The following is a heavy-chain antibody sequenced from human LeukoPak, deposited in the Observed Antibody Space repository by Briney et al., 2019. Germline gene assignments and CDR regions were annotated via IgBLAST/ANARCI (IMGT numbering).Heavy chain of an antibody. CDR1: GGSFSGYY. CDR3: ARGGSGYALNWFDP. Sequence: SETLSLTSAVYGGSFSGYYWSWIRQRPGKRLEWIVEINHSGSTNYNPSLKSRVTISVDTSKNQFSLKLSSVTAADTAVYYCARGGSGYALNWFDPWGQGTLVTVSS. J-gene: IGHJ5*02. CDR2: INHSGST. D-gene: IGHD5-12*01. V-gene: IGHV4-34*01.